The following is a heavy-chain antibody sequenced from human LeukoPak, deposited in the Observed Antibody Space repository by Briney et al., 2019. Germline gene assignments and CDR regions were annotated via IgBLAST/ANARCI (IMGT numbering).Heavy chain of an antibody. CDR2: IFSGGSSK. V-gene: IGHV3-30*09. CDR1: GFTFSNYV. Sequence: GGSLRLSCAASGFTFSNYVMHWVRQAPGKGLEWVSVIFSGGSSKYYADSAKGRFAISRDNSKNTLYVEMNSQRAEDTAVYYCATGSTLRGEDAFDIWGQGTMVTVSS. CDR3: ATGSTLRGEDAFDI. J-gene: IGHJ3*02. D-gene: IGHD2-21*01.